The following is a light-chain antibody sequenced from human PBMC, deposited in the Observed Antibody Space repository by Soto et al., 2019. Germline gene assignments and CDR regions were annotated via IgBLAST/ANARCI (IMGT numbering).Light chain of an antibody. CDR2: DAS. Sequence: EIVMTQSPATLSVSPGERATLSCRASQSVSSNLAWYQQKPGQAPRLLIYDASTRATGIPARFSGSGSGTEVTLTISSLQSEDFAVYYCQQYNNWPPVTFGPGTKVDIK. J-gene: IGKJ3*01. CDR3: QQYNNWPPVT. CDR1: QSVSSN. V-gene: IGKV3-15*01.